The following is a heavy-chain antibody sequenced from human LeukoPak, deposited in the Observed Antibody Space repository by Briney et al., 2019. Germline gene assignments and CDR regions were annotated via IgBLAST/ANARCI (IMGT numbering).Heavy chain of an antibody. CDR3: AREEERIAIFGVTNSRFDY. CDR2: IMPIFDTA. V-gene: IGHV1-69*01. CDR1: GGTFSSYA. Sequence: SVKVSCKASGGTFSSYAISWVRQAPGQGLEWMGGIMPIFDTADYAQKFQGRITITADESTSTVYMELSSLRSEDTAVYYCAREEERIAIFGVTNSRFDYWGQGTLVTVSS. D-gene: IGHD3-3*01. J-gene: IGHJ4*02.